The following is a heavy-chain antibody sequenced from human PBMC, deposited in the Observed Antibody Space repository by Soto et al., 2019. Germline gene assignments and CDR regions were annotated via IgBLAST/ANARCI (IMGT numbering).Heavy chain of an antibody. V-gene: IGHV1-18*01. CDR1: GYTFTSYG. Sequence: QVHLVQSGAEVKKPGASVKVSCKASGYTFTSYGITWVRQAPGQGLEWMGWISAHNGNTDYAQKLQVRVIVTRDTSTSTAYMELTSLRSDDTAVYSCAWGRYGDYGGQGALVTVSS. D-gene: IGHD3-16*01. CDR2: ISAHNGNT. J-gene: IGHJ4*02. CDR3: AWGRYGDY.